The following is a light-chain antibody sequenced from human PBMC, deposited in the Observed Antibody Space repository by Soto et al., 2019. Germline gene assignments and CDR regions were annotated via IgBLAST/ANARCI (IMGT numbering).Light chain of an antibody. CDR3: QQCYSTPT. CDR2: WAS. CDR1: QSVLYSSYNKTY. J-gene: IGKJ4*02. V-gene: IGKV4-1*01. Sequence: DIVMTQSPDSLAVSLGERATINCRSSQSVLYSSYNKTYLSWYQQKPGQPPKLLISWASSRESGVPDRFSGSGSGTDFTLTISTLQAEDVAVYYCQQCYSTPTFGGGTKVDI.